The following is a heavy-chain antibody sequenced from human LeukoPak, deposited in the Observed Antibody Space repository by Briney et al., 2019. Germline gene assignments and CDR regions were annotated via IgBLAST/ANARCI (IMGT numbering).Heavy chain of an antibody. CDR1: GYTFSSYW. CDR2: IKQDGSEK. CDR3: ARERRVVVVAATDYYYGMDV. J-gene: IGHJ6*04. Sequence: GGSLRLSCAASGYTFSSYWMSWVRQAPGKGLEWVANIKQDGSEKYYVDSVKGRFTISRDNAENSLYLQMNSLRAEDTAVYYCARERRVVVVAATDYYYGMDVWGKGTTVTVSS. V-gene: IGHV3-7*03. D-gene: IGHD2-15*01.